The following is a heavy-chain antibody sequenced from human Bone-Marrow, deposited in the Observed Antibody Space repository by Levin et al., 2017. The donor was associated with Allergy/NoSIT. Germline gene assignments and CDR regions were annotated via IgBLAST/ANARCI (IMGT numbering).Heavy chain of an antibody. V-gene: IGHV3-21*01. CDR2: ISSSSVYI. Sequence: MPGGSLRLSCAASGFTFSDYTMNWVRQAPGKGLEWVSSISSSSVYIYYADSLKGRFTISRDTAKNTLYLQMNSLRAEDTAVYFCAREVYLGYCSGRSGYYIDHWGQGTLVTVSS. J-gene: IGHJ4*02. D-gene: IGHD2-15*01. CDR3: AREVYLGYCSGRSGYYIDH. CDR1: GFTFSDYT.